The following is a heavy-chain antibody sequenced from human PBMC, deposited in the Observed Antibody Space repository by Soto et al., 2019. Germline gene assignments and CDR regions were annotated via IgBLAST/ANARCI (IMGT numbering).Heavy chain of an antibody. D-gene: IGHD6-19*01. Sequence: EVQLVESGGGLVQPGGSLRLSCAASGFTFSSYSMNWVRQAPGKGLEWVSYISSSSSTIYYADSVKGRFTISRDNAKNSLYLQMNSLRADDTAVYYCARDGAQWLYWFDPWGHRIPVTVS. CDR2: ISSSSSTI. J-gene: IGHJ5*02. CDR3: ARDGAQWLYWFDP. V-gene: IGHV3-48*01. CDR1: GFTFSSYS.